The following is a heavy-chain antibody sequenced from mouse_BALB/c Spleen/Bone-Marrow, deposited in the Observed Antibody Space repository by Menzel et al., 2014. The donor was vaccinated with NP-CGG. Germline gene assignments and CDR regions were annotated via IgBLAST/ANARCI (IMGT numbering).Heavy chain of an antibody. J-gene: IGHJ2*01. Sequence: VQLQQSGAELVKPGASVKLSCTASGFNIKDTYMHWVKQRPEQGLEWIGRIDPANGNTKYDPKFQDKATITADTSSNTAYLQLSSPTSEDTAVDYCANYYYGYYFDYWGQGTTLTLSS. CDR1: GFNIKDTY. CDR3: ANYYYGYYFDY. V-gene: IGHV14-3*02. CDR2: IDPANGNT. D-gene: IGHD1-1*01.